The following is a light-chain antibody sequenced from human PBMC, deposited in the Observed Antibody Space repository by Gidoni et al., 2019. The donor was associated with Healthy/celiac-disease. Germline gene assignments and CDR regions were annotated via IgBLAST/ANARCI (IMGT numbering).Light chain of an antibody. Sequence: DIQLTQSPSSLSASVGDRVTITCRASQGISSYLNWYQQKPGKAPKLLIYAASSLQSGVPSRFSGSGSGTDFTLTISSLQPEDFATYYCQQCYSTPRTFGQGTKLEIK. J-gene: IGKJ2*01. V-gene: IGKV1-39*01. CDR2: AAS. CDR1: QGISSY. CDR3: QQCYSTPRT.